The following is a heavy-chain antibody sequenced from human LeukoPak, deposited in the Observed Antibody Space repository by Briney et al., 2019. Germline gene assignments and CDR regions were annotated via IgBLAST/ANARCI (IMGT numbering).Heavy chain of an antibody. J-gene: IGHJ4*02. Sequence: SVKVSCKASGGTFSSYAISWVRQAPGRGLEWMGGIIPIFGTANYAQKFQGRVTITTDESTSTAYMELSSLRSEDTAVYYCARDRGVAAAGSYFDYWGQGTLVTVSS. V-gene: IGHV1-69*05. CDR1: GGTFSSYA. CDR2: IIPIFGTA. CDR3: ARDRGVAAAGSYFDY. D-gene: IGHD6-13*01.